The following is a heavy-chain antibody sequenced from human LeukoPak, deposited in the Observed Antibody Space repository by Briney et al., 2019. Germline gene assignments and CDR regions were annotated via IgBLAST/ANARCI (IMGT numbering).Heavy chain of an antibody. V-gene: IGHV3-7*03. Sequence: TGGSLRLSCAASGFTFRDYTMNWARQAPGKGLEWVASISHNGNVNYYVDSVKGRFTISRDNAKNSLYLQMSNLRAEDTAVYFCARGGGLDVWGQGATVTVSS. J-gene: IGHJ6*02. CDR3: ARGGGLDV. D-gene: IGHD3-16*01. CDR2: ISHNGNVN. CDR1: GFTFRDYT.